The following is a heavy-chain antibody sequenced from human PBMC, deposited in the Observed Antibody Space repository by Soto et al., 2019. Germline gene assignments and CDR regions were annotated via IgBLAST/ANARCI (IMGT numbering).Heavy chain of an antibody. CDR1: GYTFTNDG. J-gene: IGHJ4*02. CDR2: SSADSGDT. V-gene: IGHV1-18*04. CDR3: ARGGRYSSSSDLTY. D-gene: IGHD6-6*01. Sequence: QGQLVQSGPEVKKPGASVKVSCTPSGYTFTNDGVNWGRQAPGQGLEWMGWSSADSGDTKYAQKFPGRVSMTTDTSTRTASMDLRSLRFDDSAVYYCARGGRYSSSSDLTYWGQGTLVTVSS.